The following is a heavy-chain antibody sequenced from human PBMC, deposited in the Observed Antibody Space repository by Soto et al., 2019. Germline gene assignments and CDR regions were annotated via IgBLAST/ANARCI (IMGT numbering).Heavy chain of an antibody. CDR2: IWYDGSNK. Sequence: GGSLRLSSAASGFTFSSYGMHWVRQAPGKGLEWVAVIWYDGSNKYYADSVKGRFTISRDNSKNTLYLQMNSLRAEDTAVYYCARDLVPAARYYFDYWGQGTLVTVSS. CDR1: GFTFSSYG. V-gene: IGHV3-33*01. D-gene: IGHD2-2*01. CDR3: ARDLVPAARYYFDY. J-gene: IGHJ4*02.